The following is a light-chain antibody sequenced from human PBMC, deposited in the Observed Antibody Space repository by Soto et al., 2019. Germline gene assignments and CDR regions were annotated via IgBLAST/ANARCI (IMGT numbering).Light chain of an antibody. CDR1: QSISSW. Sequence: DIQMTQSPSTLSASLGDRVTITCRASQSISSWLSCYQQKPGKIPNLLIYAASTLQAGVPSRFSGSGSGTDFTLTISSLQPEDVAAYYCQQYHTSSITFGQGTKVDIK. CDR3: QQYHTSSIT. CDR2: AAS. J-gene: IGKJ1*01. V-gene: IGKV1-5*01.